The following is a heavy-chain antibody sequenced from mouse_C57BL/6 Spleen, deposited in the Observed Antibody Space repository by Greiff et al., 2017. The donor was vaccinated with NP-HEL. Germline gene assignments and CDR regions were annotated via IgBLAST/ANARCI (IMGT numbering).Heavy chain of an antibody. V-gene: IGHV3-6*01. CDR1: GYSITSGYY. Sequence: EVQLQQSGPGLVKPSQSLSLTCSVTGYSITSGYYWNWIRQFPGNKLEWMGYISYDGSNNYNPSLKNRISITRDTSKNQFFLKLNSVTTEDTATYYCARDHYGSSFFAYWGQGTLVTVSA. J-gene: IGHJ3*01. CDR2: ISYDGSN. D-gene: IGHD1-1*01. CDR3: ARDHYGSSFFAY.